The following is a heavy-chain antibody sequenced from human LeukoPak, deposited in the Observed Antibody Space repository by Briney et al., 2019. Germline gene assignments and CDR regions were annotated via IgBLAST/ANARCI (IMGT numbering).Heavy chain of an antibody. J-gene: IGHJ5*02. CDR1: GVSISSNLW. Sequence: PSGTLSLTCAVSGVSISSNLWWTWVRQPPGKGLEWIAEIHHSGSINYNPSLKSRVTISVDKAKNQFSLKLRSVTAADTAVYYCASQQQLVLLDWFDPWGQGTLVTVSS. D-gene: IGHD6-13*01. CDR2: IHHSGSI. CDR3: ASQQQLVLLDWFDP. V-gene: IGHV4-4*02.